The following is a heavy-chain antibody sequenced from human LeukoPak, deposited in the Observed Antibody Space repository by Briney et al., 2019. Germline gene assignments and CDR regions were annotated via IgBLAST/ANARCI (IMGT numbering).Heavy chain of an antibody. D-gene: IGHD3-16*01. Sequence: SETLSLTCAVYGGSFSGYYWSWIRQPPGKGLEWIGEINHSGSTNYNPPLKSRVTISVDTSKNQFSLKLSSVTAADTAVYYCARGVGGAGGLHRKINWFDPWGQGTLVTVSS. CDR1: GGSFSGYY. V-gene: IGHV4-34*01. CDR3: ARGVGGAGGLHRKINWFDP. CDR2: INHSGST. J-gene: IGHJ5*02.